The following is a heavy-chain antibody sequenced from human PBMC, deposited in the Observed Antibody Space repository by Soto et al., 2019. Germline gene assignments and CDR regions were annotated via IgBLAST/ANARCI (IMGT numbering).Heavy chain of an antibody. CDR3: ATDLMPRGGYCSSTSCQRPGFDP. CDR2: FDPEDGET. Sequence: ASVKISCKVSGYTLTELSMHWVRQAPGKGLEWMGSFDPEDGETIYAQKFQGRVTMTEDTSTDTAYMELSSLRSEDTAVYYCATDLMPRGGYCSSTSCQRPGFDPWGQGTLVTVSS. CDR1: GYTLTELS. D-gene: IGHD2-2*01. J-gene: IGHJ5*02. V-gene: IGHV1-24*01.